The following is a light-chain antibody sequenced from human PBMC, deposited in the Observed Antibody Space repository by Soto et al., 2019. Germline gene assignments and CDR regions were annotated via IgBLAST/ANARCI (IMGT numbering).Light chain of an antibody. CDR1: SSDVGGYNY. Sequence: QSALTQPRSVSGSPGQSVTISCTGTSSDVGGYNYVSWYRQHPGKAPELMIYDVTKRPSGVPDRFSGSKSGNTASLTISGLQAEDEADYYCCSYAGTYIYVFGTGTKVTVL. CDR3: CSYAGTYIYV. CDR2: DVT. J-gene: IGLJ1*01. V-gene: IGLV2-11*01.